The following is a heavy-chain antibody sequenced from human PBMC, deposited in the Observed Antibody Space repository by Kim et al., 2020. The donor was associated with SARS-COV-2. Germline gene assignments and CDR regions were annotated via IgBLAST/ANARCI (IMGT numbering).Heavy chain of an antibody. CDR3: ARRGWSFDILTGYYQNYYYYGMDV. CDR2: IDPSDSYT. D-gene: IGHD3-9*01. V-gene: IGHV5-10-1*01. J-gene: IGHJ6*02. CDR1: GYSFTSYW. Sequence: GESLKISCKGSGYSFTSYWISWVRQMPGKGLEWMGRIDPSDSYTNYSPSFQGHVTISADKSISTAYLQWSSLKASDTAMYYCARRGWSFDILTGYYQNYYYYGMDVWGQGTTVTVSS.